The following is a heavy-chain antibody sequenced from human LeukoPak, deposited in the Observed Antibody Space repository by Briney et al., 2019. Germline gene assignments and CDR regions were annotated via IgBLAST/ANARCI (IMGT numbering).Heavy chain of an antibody. CDR1: GYPSSDYG. V-gene: IGHV1-18*03. J-gene: IGHJ5*02. D-gene: IGHD6-19*01. CDR2: ISAYNGNT. Sequence: ASVKVSCKASGYPSSDYGFTWVRQAPGQGLEWMGWISAYNGNTDYAQKFQDRVTLTIDTSTSTAYLDLRSLRSDDMAVYYCATVKRAVSDTWLDLWGQGTLVTVSS. CDR3: ATVKRAVSDTWLDL.